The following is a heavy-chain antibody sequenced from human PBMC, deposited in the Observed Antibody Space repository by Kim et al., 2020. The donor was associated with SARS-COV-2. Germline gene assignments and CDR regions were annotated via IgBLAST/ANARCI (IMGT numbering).Heavy chain of an antibody. D-gene: IGHD2-2*01. Sequence: SETLSLTCTVSGGSISTSSYYWGWIRQPPGKGLEWIGTIYYSGSTYYNPSLKSRVTISVDTSKNQFSLRLSSVTAADTAVYYCARHHHGYCSSITCYDAYGMDVWGQGTTVTVSS. CDR2: IYYSGST. CDR3: ARHHHGYCSSITCYDAYGMDV. V-gene: IGHV4-39*01. CDR1: GGSISTSSYY. J-gene: IGHJ6*02.